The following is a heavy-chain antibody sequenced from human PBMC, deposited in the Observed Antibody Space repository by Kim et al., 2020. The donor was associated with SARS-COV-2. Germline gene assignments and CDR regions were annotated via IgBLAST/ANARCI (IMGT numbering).Heavy chain of an antibody. CDR1: GASVSSGSYY. CDR3: ARAEVSLAS. J-gene: IGHJ5*01. CDR2: IYSLGGT. Sequence: SETLSLTCTVSGASVSSGSYYWNWIRQPPGKGLEWIGYIYSLGGTNYNPSLKSRLPISVYPSPPPFSLQLRSFPAAPPSVYSCARAEVSLASWGHGALVT. V-gene: IGHV4-61*01.